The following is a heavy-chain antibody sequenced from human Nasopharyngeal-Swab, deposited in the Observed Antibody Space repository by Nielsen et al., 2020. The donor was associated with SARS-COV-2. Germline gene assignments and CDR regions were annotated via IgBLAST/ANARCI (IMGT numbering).Heavy chain of an antibody. CDR3: ARGPVDTAMARGLFDY. Sequence: GESLKISCAASGFTFSSYDIHWVRQATGKGLEWVSAIGTAGDTYYPGSVKGRFTISRENAKNSLYLQMNSLRAGDTAVYYCARGPVDTAMARGLFDYWGQGNLVTVSS. J-gene: IGHJ4*02. CDR2: IGTAGDT. D-gene: IGHD5-18*01. V-gene: IGHV3-13*01. CDR1: GFTFSSYD.